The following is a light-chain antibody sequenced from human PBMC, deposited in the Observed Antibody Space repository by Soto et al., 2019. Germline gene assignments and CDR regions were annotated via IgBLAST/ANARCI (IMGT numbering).Light chain of an antibody. CDR1: QSISSY. CDR3: QQSYSTPPT. CDR2: AAS. Sequence: DIQMTQSPSSLSASVGDRVTITSRASQSISSYLNWYQQKPGKAPKLLIYAASSLQSGVPSRFSGSGSGTDFTLTISSLQPADFATYYCQQSYSTPPTFGQGTRLEIK. J-gene: IGKJ5*01. V-gene: IGKV1-39*01.